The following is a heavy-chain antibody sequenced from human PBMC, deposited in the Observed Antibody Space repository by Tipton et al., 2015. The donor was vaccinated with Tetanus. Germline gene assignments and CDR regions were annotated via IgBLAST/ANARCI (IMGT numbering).Heavy chain of an antibody. CDR2: IYYSGST. CDR1: GGSISNYY. V-gene: IGHV4-59*01. J-gene: IGHJ4*02. CDR3: ARLTYLYETTIPYSAQFYFEF. Sequence: TLSLTCTVSGGSISNYYWSWIRQPPGKGLEWIGYIYYSGSTNYNPSPKSRVTISVDTSKNQFSLNLSSVTAADTAVYYCARLTYLYETTIPYSAQFYFEFWGQGTLVTVSS. D-gene: IGHD2-21*01.